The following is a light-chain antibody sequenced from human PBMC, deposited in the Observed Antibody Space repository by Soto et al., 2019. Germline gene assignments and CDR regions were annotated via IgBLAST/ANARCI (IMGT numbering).Light chain of an antibody. V-gene: IGLV1-44*01. CDR3: AAWDDSLNGLV. CDR1: SSNIGSNT. J-gene: IGLJ1*01. Sequence: QSVLTQPPSASGTPGQRVTISCSGSSSNIGSNTVNWYQQLPGTAPKLLIYNNNQRPSGFPDRFSGSKSGTSASLAISGLQSEDEADYYCAAWDDSLNGLVFGAGTKLTVL. CDR2: NNN.